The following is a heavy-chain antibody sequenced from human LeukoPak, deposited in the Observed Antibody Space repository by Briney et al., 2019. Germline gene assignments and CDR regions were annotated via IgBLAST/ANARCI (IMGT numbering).Heavy chain of an antibody. CDR2: ISRDGGGK. CDR1: GFTYSSYG. J-gene: IGHJ5*02. Sequence: GGSLRLSCAASGFTYSSYGIHWVRQAPGKGLECVAAISRDGGGKYYGDSVKGRFIISRDNSKNSVFLQMDSLGAEDTAVYYCTRSFWLTSERRFDPLGQGTLVTVSS. D-gene: IGHD3-3*01. V-gene: IGHV3-30*01. CDR3: TRSFWLTSERRFDP.